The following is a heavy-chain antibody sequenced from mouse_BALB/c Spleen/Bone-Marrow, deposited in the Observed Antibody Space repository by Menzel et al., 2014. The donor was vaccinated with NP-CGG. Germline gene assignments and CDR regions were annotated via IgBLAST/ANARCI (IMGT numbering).Heavy chain of an antibody. Sequence: DVQLVESGGGLVQPGGSRKLSCAASGFTFSSFGMHWVRQAPEKGLEWVACISSGSSTIYYADTVKGRFTISRDNPKNTLFLQMTSLRSEDTAMYYCATGTRAMDYWGQGTSVTVSS. CDR1: GFTFSSFG. CDR2: ISSGSSTI. D-gene: IGHD4-1*01. CDR3: ATGTRAMDY. V-gene: IGHV5-17*02. J-gene: IGHJ4*01.